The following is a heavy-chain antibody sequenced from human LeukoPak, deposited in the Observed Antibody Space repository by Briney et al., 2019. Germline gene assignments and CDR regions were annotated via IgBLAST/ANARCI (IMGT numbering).Heavy chain of an antibody. CDR1: GYTFTIYD. J-gene: IGHJ6*03. Sequence: ASVTVSFKSSGYTFTIYDINWVRQATGQGLEWMGWMNPNSGNTGYAQKFQGRFTMTRNPSISTAYMELSSLRSEDTAVYYCARCGRYCSSTSCYMDYYYYYMDVWGKGTTVTVSS. D-gene: IGHD2-2*02. CDR2: MNPNSGNT. V-gene: IGHV1-8*01. CDR3: ARCGRYCSSTSCYMDYYYYYMDV.